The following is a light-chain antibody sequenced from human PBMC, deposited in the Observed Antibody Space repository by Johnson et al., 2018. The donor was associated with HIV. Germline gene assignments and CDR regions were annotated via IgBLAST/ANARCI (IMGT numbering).Light chain of an antibody. CDR1: SSNIGNNY. V-gene: IGLV1-51*01. CDR3: GTWDSSLSAYV. Sequence: QSLLTQPPSVSAAPGQKVTISCSGSSSNIGNNYVSWYQQLPGTAPKLLIYDNNQRPSGIPDRFSGSKSGTSATLGITGLQTGDEADYYCGTWDSSLSAYVFGTGTKVTVL. CDR2: DNN. J-gene: IGLJ1*01.